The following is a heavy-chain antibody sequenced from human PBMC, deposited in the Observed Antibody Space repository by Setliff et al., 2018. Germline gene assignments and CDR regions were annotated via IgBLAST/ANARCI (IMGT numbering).Heavy chain of an antibody. CDR3: ARAHTWSLPNDNSGYPGWFDP. V-gene: IGHV4-39*07. CDR2: IYHSAST. J-gene: IGHJ5*02. CDR1: GGPISSSSYY. Sequence: PSETLSLTCSASGGPISSSSYYWVWIRQPPGKGLEWIGEIYHSASTNYNPSLKSRVTISVDTSKNQFSLKLSSVTAADTAVYYCARAHTWSLPNDNSGYPGWFDPWGQGTLVTVSS. D-gene: IGHD3-22*01.